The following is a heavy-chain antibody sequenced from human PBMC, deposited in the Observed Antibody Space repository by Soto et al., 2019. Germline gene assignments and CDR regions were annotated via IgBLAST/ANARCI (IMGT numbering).Heavy chain of an antibody. J-gene: IGHJ4*02. Sequence: PSETLSLTCTVSGGSVSSGSYYWSWIRQPPGKGLEWIGYIYYSGSTNCNPSLKSRVTISVDTSKNQFSLKLSSVTAADTAVYYCASRRITIRGVDYWGQGTLVTVSS. V-gene: IGHV4-61*01. CDR1: GGSVSSGSYY. D-gene: IGHD3-3*01. CDR3: ASRRITIRGVDY. CDR2: IYYSGST.